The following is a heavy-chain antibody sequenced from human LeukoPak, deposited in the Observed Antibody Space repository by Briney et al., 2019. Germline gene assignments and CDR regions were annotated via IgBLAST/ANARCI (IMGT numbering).Heavy chain of an antibody. V-gene: IGHV1-2*02. D-gene: IGHD1-26*01. CDR3: ARDTSGSYFFDY. Sequence: ASVKVSCKASGYTFTSYYMHWVRQAPGQGLEWMGWINPNSGGTNYAQKFQGRVTMTRDTSISTAYMELSRLRSDDTAVYYCARDTSGSYFFDYWGQGTLVTVSS. J-gene: IGHJ4*02. CDR2: INPNSGGT. CDR1: GYTFTSYY.